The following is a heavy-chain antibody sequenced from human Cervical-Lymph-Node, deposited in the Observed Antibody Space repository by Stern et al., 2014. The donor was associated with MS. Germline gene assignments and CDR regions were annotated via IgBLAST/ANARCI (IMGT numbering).Heavy chain of an antibody. D-gene: IGHD3-9*01. Sequence: EVQLVESGGGLVKPGGSLRLSCAASGFTFSDYTMNWIRQTPGKGLEWVSSITSSSKYIYYADSVKGRFTISRDNAKNSLYLQMNSLRAEDTAVYYCVPFDWVLDWFDPWGQGTLVTVSS. CDR2: ITSSSKYI. J-gene: IGHJ5*02. CDR3: VPFDWVLDWFDP. V-gene: IGHV3-21*06. CDR1: GFTFSDYT.